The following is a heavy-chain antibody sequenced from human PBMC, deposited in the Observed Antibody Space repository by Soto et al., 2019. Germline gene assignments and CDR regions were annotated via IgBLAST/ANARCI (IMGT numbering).Heavy chain of an antibody. D-gene: IGHD6-6*01. CDR3: ARGFVWYSSSSTHFYYYYGMDV. Sequence: PSETLSLTCSVSGDSVSSGDYYWSWIRQHAGKGLEWIGRVYTSGSTNYNPSLKSRVTMSVDTSKNQFSLKLSSVTAADTAVYYCARGFVWYSSSSTHFYYYYGMDVWGQGTTVTVSS. CDR1: GDSVSSGDYY. CDR2: VYTSGST. J-gene: IGHJ6*02. V-gene: IGHV4-61*02.